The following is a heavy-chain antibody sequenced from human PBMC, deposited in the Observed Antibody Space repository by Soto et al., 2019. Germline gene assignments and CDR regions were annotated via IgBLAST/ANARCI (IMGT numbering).Heavy chain of an antibody. CDR3: ARSPPTGTTPPNYFDY. CDR2: INAGNGNT. Sequence: GASVKVSCKASGYTFTSYAMHWVRQAPGQRLEWMGWINAGNGNTKYSQKFQGRVTITRDTSASTAYMELSSLRSEDTAVYYCARSPPTGTTPPNYFDYWGQGTLVTVSS. J-gene: IGHJ4*02. D-gene: IGHD1-7*01. CDR1: GYTFTSYA. V-gene: IGHV1-3*01.